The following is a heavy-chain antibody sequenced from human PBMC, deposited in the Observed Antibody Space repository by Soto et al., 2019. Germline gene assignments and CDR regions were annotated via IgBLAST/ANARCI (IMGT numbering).Heavy chain of an antibody. CDR2: IYYSGST. J-gene: IGHJ4*02. CDR3: ARVIRAGNFDY. Sequence: SETLSLTCTVSGGSISSYYWSWIRQPPGKGLEWIGYIYYSGSTNYNPSLKSRVTISVDTSKNQFSLKLSSVTAADTAVYYCARVIRAGNFDYWGQGTLVTVSS. D-gene: IGHD3-10*01. V-gene: IGHV4-59*01. CDR1: GGSISSYY.